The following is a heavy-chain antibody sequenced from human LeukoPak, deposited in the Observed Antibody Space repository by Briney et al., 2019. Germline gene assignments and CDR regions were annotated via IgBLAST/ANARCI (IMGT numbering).Heavy chain of an antibody. CDR1: GGSISSGSYY. V-gene: IGHV4-61*02. J-gene: IGHJ4*02. Sequence: SQTLSLTCTVSGGSISSGSYYWGWIRQPAGKGLEWIGRIYTSGSTNYNPSLKSRVTISVDTSKNQFSLKLSSVTAADTAVYYSARDNVVVPGAWEVRHDYWGQGTLVTVSS. D-gene: IGHD2-2*01. CDR3: ARDNVVVPGAWEVRHDY. CDR2: IYTSGST.